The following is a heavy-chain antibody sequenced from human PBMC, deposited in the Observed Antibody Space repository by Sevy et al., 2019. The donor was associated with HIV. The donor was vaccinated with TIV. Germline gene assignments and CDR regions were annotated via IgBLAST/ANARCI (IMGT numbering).Heavy chain of an antibody. Sequence: SETLSLTCTVSGGSISSSSYYWGWIRQPPGKGLEWIGSIYYSGSTYYNPSLKSRVTISVDTSKNQFSLKLSSVTAADTAVDYCARRPPPAAGTGGNMDVWGQGTTVTVSS. V-gene: IGHV4-39*01. CDR1: GGSISSSSYY. CDR3: ARRPPPAAGTGGNMDV. D-gene: IGHD6-13*01. CDR2: IYYSGST. J-gene: IGHJ6*02.